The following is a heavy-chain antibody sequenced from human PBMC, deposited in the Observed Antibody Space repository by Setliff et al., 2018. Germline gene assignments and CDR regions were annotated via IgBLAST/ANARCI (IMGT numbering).Heavy chain of an antibody. V-gene: IGHV4-39*07. D-gene: IGHD3-22*01. J-gene: IGHJ4*02. Sequence: PSETLSLTCTVSGASVSGNSYYWGWIRQPPGKGLEWIASTYYSGNTYYNPSLKSRVTISVDTSKNQFSLKLTSVTAADTAVYYCARAPRYFDPTGSYFDFWGQGTLGTVS. CDR3: ARAPRYFDPTGSYFDF. CDR2: TYYSGNT. CDR1: GASVSGNSYY.